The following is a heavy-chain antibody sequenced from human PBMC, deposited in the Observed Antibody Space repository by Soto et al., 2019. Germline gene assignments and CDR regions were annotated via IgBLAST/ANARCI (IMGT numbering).Heavy chain of an antibody. D-gene: IGHD3-16*02. V-gene: IGHV3-7*03. CDR3: AAYCYTMTCTHFHGYS. Sequence: PGGSLRLSCAVSGFRFRDYWMSWVRQAPGKGLEWVANIKQDESDKYYVDSVKGRFTISRDNVKNALYLQMNSLRVEDTAVYYCAAYCYTMTCTHFHGYSWGQGTQVTVSS. CDR2: IKQDESDK. J-gene: IGHJ5*02. CDR1: GFRFRDYW.